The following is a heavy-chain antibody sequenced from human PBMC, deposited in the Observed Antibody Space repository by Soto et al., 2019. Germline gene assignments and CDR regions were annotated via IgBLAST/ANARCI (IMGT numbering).Heavy chain of an antibody. CDR3: AKDPMRKYYGSGSYYKRAMINWFDP. CDR2: ISGSGGST. V-gene: IGHV3-23*01. CDR1: GFTFSSYA. Sequence: EVQLLESGGGLVQPGGSLRLSCAASGFTFSSYAMSWVRQAPGKGLECVSAISGSGGSTYYADSVKGRFTISRDNSKNTRYLQMNSMRAEDTAVYYCAKDPMRKYYGSGSYYKRAMINWFDPWGQGTLVTVSS. D-gene: IGHD3-10*01. J-gene: IGHJ5*02.